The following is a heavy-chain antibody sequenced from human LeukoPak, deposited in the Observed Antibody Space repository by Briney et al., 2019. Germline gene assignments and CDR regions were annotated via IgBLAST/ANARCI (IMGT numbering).Heavy chain of an antibody. CDR3: ARESGSYLYFDY. CDR1: GFTFSSYW. Sequence: GGSLRLSCAASGFTFSSYWMHWVRQAPGKGLVWVSRINSDGSSTSYADSVKGRFTISRDNAKNTLYLQMNSLRAEDTAVYYCARESGSYLYFDYWGQGTLDTVSS. D-gene: IGHD1-26*01. CDR2: INSDGSST. V-gene: IGHV3-74*01. J-gene: IGHJ4*02.